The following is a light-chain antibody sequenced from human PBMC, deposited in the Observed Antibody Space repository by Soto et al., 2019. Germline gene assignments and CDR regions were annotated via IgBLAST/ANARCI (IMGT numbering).Light chain of an antibody. Sequence: EMGLTQSPGTLSFSPGERATLSCRAGQSVSTTYLAWYQQKPGQAPRLLIYGASSRATGIPDRFSGSGSGTDFTLTISRLEPEDFAVYYCQQYGDSPRTFGQGTKVEIK. CDR2: GAS. V-gene: IGKV3-20*01. CDR3: QQYGDSPRT. CDR1: QSVSTTY. J-gene: IGKJ1*01.